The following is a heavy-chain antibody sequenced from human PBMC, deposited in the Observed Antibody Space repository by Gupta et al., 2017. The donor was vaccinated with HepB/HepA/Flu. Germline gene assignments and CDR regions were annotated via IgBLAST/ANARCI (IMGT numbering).Heavy chain of an antibody. J-gene: IGHJ1*01. D-gene: IGHD1-26*01. V-gene: IGHV3-23*01. CDR3: AKFSSYSGRTFFQH. CDR2: IKTSGDTT. Sequence: EVQLLESGGGLVQPGGSLRLFCAASGFAFSSYAMSWVRQAPGKGLELVSTIKTSGDTTYYADSVTGRFTISRDNSKNTLYLQMNSLRAEDTAVYYCAKFSSYSGRTFFQHWGQGTLLTVSS. CDR1: GFAFSSYA.